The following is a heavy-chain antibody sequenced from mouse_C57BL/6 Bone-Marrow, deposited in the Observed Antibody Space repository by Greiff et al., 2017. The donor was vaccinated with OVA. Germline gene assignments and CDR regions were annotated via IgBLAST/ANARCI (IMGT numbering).Heavy chain of an antibody. CDR3: AKAYGSSPFDY. CDR2: INPSTGGT. Sequence: VQLQQSGPELVKPGASVKISCKASGYSFTGYYMNWVKQSPEKSLEWIGEINPSTGGTTYNQKFKAKATLTVDKSSSTAYMQLKSLTSEDAAVYYCAKAYGSSPFDYWGQGTTLTVSS. D-gene: IGHD1-1*01. CDR1: GYSFTGYY. V-gene: IGHV1-42*01. J-gene: IGHJ2*01.